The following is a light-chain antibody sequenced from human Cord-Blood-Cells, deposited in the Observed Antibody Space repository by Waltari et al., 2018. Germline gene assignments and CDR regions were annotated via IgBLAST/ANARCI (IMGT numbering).Light chain of an antibody. CDR1: QSISSY. V-gene: IGKV1-39*01. CDR3: QQSYSTPP. Sequence: DIQMTQSPSSLSASVVDRVTITCRASQSISSYLNWYQQKPGKAPMLLIYAASSLQSGVPSMFSGSGSGTDFTLTISSLQPEDFATYYCQQSYSTPPFGQGTKVEIK. CDR2: AAS. J-gene: IGKJ1*01.